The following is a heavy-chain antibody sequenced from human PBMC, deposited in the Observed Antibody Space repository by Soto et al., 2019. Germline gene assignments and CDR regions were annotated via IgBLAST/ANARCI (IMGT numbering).Heavy chain of an antibody. D-gene: IGHD2-15*01. J-gene: IGHJ6*02. CDR3: ARDFFGGNYYYYGMDV. V-gene: IGHV1-69*01. CDR2: IIPIFGTA. Sequence: KVSCKASGGTFSSYAISWVRQAPGQGLEWMGGIIPIFGTANYAQKFQGRVTITADESTSTAYMELSSLRSEDTAVYYCARDFFGGNYYYYGMDVWGQGTTVTVSS. CDR1: GGTFSSYA.